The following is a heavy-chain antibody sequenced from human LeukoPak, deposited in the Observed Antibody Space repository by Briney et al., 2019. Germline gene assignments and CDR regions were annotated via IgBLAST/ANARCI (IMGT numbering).Heavy chain of an antibody. D-gene: IGHD3-3*01. V-gene: IGHV4-59*01. Sequence: SETLSLTCTVSGGSISSYYWSWIRQPPGKGLEWIGYIYNYGSTNYNPSLKSRVTISVDTSKNQFSLKLSSVTAADTAVYYCARDASQDFWSGSAFDPWGQGTLVTVSS. CDR3: ARDASQDFWSGSAFDP. CDR1: GGSISSYY. J-gene: IGHJ5*02. CDR2: IYNYGST.